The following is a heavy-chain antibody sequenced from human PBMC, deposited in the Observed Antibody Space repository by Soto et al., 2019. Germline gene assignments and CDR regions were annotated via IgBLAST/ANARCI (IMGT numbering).Heavy chain of an antibody. CDR2: IVVGSGNT. Sequence: SVKVSCADSGFTFTSSAVQWVRQARGQRLEWIGWIVVGSGNTNYAQKFQERVTITRDMSTSTAYMELSSLRSEDTAVYYCAARTTVTSRHYYYYGMDVWGQGTTVTVSS. D-gene: IGHD4-17*01. V-gene: IGHV1-58*01. CDR1: GFTFTSSA. CDR3: AARTTVTSRHYYYYGMDV. J-gene: IGHJ6*02.